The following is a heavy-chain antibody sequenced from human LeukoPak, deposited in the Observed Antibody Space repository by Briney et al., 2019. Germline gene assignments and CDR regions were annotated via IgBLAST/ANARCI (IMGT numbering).Heavy chain of an antibody. CDR2: ISGSGGST. V-gene: IGHV3-23*01. CDR3: AKLLRLSSGYYEGLDAFDI. CDR1: KFTFSDYS. D-gene: IGHD3-22*01. Sequence: PGGSLRLSCAASKFTFSDYSMSWVRQAPGKGLEWVSAISGSGGSTYYADSVKGRFTISRDNSKNTLYLQMNSLRAEDTAVYYCAKLLRLSSGYYEGLDAFDIWGQGTMVTVSS. J-gene: IGHJ3*02.